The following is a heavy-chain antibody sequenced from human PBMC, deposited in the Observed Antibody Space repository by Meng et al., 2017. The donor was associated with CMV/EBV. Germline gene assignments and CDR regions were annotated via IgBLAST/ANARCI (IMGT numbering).Heavy chain of an antibody. D-gene: IGHD6-13*01. Sequence: ETLSLTCAVYGGSFSGYYWSWIRQPPGKGLEWVSSISSSSSYIYYADSVKGRFTISRDNAKNSLYLQMNSLRAEDTAVYYCAMLYSSSWYYFDYWGQGTLVTVSS. V-gene: IGHV3-21*01. CDR3: AMLYSSSWYYFDY. CDR2: ISSSSSYI. CDR1: GGSFSGYY. J-gene: IGHJ4*02.